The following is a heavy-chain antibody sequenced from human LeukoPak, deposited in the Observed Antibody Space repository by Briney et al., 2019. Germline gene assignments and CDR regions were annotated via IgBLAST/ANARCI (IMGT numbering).Heavy chain of an antibody. CDR1: GFTFSSYA. CDR2: IRYDESDK. V-gene: IGHV3-30*02. CDR3: AKGRVDLDY. J-gene: IGHJ4*02. Sequence: GGSLRLSCAASGFTFSSYAMHWVRLAPGKGLEWVAFIRYDESDKYYADSVKGRFTVSRDNSKDTLYLQMSSLRAEDTAVYYCAKGRVDLDYWGPGTLVTVSS. D-gene: IGHD3-3*01.